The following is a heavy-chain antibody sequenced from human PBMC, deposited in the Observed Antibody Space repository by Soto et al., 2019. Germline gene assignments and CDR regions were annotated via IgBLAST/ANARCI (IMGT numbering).Heavy chain of an antibody. J-gene: IGHJ3*02. CDR3: AKRFAYSSGLDGFDI. Sequence: GGSLRLSCSASGFIFRSYAMTWVRQAPGKGLEWVSGISGSGGTTYYADSVKGRFTISRDNSKNTLYLQMNSLRAEDSAVYYCAKRFAYSSGLDGFDIWGQGTMVTVS. D-gene: IGHD6-19*01. CDR1: GFIFRSYA. V-gene: IGHV3-23*01. CDR2: ISGSGGTT.